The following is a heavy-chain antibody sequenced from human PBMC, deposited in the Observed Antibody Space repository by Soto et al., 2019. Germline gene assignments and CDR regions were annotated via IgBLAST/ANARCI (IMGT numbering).Heavy chain of an antibody. CDR3: AKSRGGDYGSGRQGLLGMAV. Sequence: QVQLVESGGGVVQPGRSLRLSCAASGFTFSNFGMHWVRQAPGKGLEWVSVISYDGSKNYYADSVKGRFTISRDNSKKTVYLKMKSLRPEDTAVYYCAKSRGGDYGSGRQGLLGMAVWGPGPTVTVSS. D-gene: IGHD3-10*01. J-gene: IGHJ6*02. V-gene: IGHV3-30*18. CDR1: GFTFSNFG. CDR2: ISYDGSKN.